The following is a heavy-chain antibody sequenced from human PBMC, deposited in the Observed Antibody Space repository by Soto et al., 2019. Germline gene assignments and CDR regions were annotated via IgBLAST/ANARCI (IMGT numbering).Heavy chain of an antibody. CDR2: ISGSGGST. J-gene: IGHJ4*02. V-gene: IGHV3-23*01. CDR3: AKDCLGYCSSTSSKIPRGQYYFDY. Sequence: GGSLRLSCAASGFTFSSYAMSWVRQAPGKGLEWVSAISGSGGSTYYADSVKGRFTISRDNSKNTLYLQMNSLRAEDTAVYYCAKDCLGYCSSTSSKIPRGQYYFDYWGQGTLVTVSS. D-gene: IGHD2-2*01. CDR1: GFTFSSYA.